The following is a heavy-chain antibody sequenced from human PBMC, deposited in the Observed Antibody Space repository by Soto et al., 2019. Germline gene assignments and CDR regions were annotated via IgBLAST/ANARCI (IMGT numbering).Heavy chain of an antibody. D-gene: IGHD5-18*01. CDR2: INPKNGDT. CDR3: AREWDPARVPRADX. V-gene: IGHV1-2*02. J-gene: IGHJ4*02. CDR1: GYTFTAYS. Sequence: ASVKVSCKASGYTFTAYSIHWVRQAPGQGLEWMGWINPKNGDTNTAQKFQGRVTMTRDTSITTAYMELTSLRSDDTAIYYCAREWDPARVPRADXWGQGSLFTVSX.